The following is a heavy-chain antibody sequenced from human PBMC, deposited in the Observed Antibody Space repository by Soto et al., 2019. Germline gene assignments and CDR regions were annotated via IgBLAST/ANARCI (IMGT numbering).Heavy chain of an antibody. Sequence: QVQLVQSGAEVKKPGASVRVSCQTSAYTFTNYAVSWVRQAPGQGLEWMGWISGDNGNTIYAQKFQGRVTMTTDTSTRKAYMELRSLRSDDTAVYYCATGLLGYCSGGSCYSDSWGQGTLFTVSS. V-gene: IGHV1-18*01. D-gene: IGHD2-15*01. CDR2: ISGDNGNT. CDR3: ATGLLGYCSGGSCYSDS. J-gene: IGHJ4*02. CDR1: AYTFTNYA.